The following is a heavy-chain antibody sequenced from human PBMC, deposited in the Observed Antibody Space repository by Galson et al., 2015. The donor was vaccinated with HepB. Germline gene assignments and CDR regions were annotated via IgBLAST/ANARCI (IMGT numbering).Heavy chain of an antibody. CDR1: GYTFTSYY. D-gene: IGHD3-22*01. CDR2: INPSGGST. V-gene: IGHV1-46*01. CDR3: ASGMDDGSGYYAKRAFDI. J-gene: IGHJ3*02. Sequence: SVKVSCKASGYTFTSYYMHWVRQAPGQGLEWMGIINPSGGSTSYAQKFQGRVTMTRDTSTSTVYMELSSLRSEDTAVYYCASGMDDGSGYYAKRAFDIWGQGTMVTVSS.